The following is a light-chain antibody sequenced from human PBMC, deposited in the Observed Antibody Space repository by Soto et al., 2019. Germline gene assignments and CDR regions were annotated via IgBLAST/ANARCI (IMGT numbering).Light chain of an antibody. CDR3: QQSYSSPPT. CDR1: QSISNH. J-gene: IGKJ1*01. CDR2: AAS. V-gene: IGKV1-39*01. Sequence: DIQMTQSPSSLSASVEDRVIITCRASQSISNHLNWYQQKPGKAPKLLIFAASSLQSGVPSRFSGSRSGPDFTLTISSLQPEDFATYYCQQSYSSPPTFGQGTNVDI.